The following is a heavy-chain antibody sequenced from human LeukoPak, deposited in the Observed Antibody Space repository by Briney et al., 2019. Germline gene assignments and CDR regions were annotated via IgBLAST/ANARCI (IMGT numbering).Heavy chain of an antibody. CDR3: ASSIVAARSY. Sequence: PSETLSLACTVSGSSISSYYWSWIRQPPGKGLEWIGYIYYSGSTNYNPSLKSRVTISVDTSKNQFSLKLSSVTAADTAVYYCASSIVAARSYWGQGTLVTVSS. V-gene: IGHV4-59*08. D-gene: IGHD6-6*01. J-gene: IGHJ4*02. CDR1: GSSISSYY. CDR2: IYYSGST.